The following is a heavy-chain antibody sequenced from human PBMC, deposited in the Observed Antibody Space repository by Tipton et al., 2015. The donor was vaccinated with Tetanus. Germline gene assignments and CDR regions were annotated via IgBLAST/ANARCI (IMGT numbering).Heavy chain of an antibody. CDR1: NGSINSADYY. V-gene: IGHV4-30-4*01. CDR2: IYYTGNT. D-gene: IGHD1-26*01. Sequence: TLSLTCTVFNGSINSADYYWYWIRQSPGKGLEWLGYIYYTGNTYYNPSLKSRLTISLDTSKNQFSLRLSSLSAADTAVYFCARRGGGSTFDHWGQGTLVTVSS. J-gene: IGHJ4*02. CDR3: ARRGGGSTFDH.